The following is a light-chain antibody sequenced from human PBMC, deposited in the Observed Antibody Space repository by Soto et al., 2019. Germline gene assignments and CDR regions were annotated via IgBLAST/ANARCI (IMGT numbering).Light chain of an antibody. CDR2: GAS. CDR1: QSVSNNY. V-gene: IGKV3-20*01. Sequence: IALTHSPPTLPFPPREKPTLSRQASQSVSNNYLAWYQQKPGQAPRLLIYGASNRATGIPDRFSGSGSGTDFTLTISRLEPEDFAVYYCQQYGSSGTFGQGTKVDIK. J-gene: IGKJ1*01. CDR3: QQYGSSGT.